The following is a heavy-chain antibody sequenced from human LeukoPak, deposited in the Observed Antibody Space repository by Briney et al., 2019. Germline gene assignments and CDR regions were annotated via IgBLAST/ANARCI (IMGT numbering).Heavy chain of an antibody. J-gene: IGHJ6*02. CDR1: VGPISSYH. CDR2: IYYSGCT. Sequence: SETLSLPCTVSVGPISSYHWSWLRQPPGKGLEWIGYIYYSGCTNYNPSLKSRVTISVDTSKNQFSLKLSSVTAADTAVYYCARVMHYYDSSGYYYGRDYYYGMDVWGQGTTVTVSS. V-gene: IGHV4-59*01. CDR3: ARVMHYYDSSGYYYGRDYYYGMDV. D-gene: IGHD3-22*01.